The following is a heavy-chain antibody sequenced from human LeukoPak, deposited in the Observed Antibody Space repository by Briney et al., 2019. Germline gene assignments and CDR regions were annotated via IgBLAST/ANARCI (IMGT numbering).Heavy chain of an antibody. CDR1: GFTFSSYA. CDR2: ISGSGGST. J-gene: IGHJ6*02. CDR3: AKVPAQIAAAVGDYYYCGMDV. Sequence: GGSLRLSCAASGFTFSSYAMRWVRQAPGKGREGVPAISGSGGSTYSEDSVKGRFTISRDNSKNTLYLQMNSLRAEDTAVYYCAKVPAQIAAAVGDYYYCGMDVWGQGTTVTVSS. D-gene: IGHD6-13*01. V-gene: IGHV3-23*01.